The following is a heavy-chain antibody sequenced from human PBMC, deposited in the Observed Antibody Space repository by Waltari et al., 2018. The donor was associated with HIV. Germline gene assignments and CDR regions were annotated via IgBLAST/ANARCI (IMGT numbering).Heavy chain of an antibody. CDR1: GFPLSDHR. V-gene: IGHV3-48*01. CDR2: ISSSSSTI. J-gene: IGHJ4*02. D-gene: IGHD6-6*01. CDR3: ARDPVYSGSSLVYYFDY. Sequence: EVQLVASGGGLVQPGGSLRLSCAASGFPLSDHRMHWVRQAPGKGLEWVSYISSSSSTIYYADSVKGRFTISRDNAKNSLYLQMNSLRAEDTAVYYCARDPVYSGSSLVYYFDYWGQGTLVTVSS.